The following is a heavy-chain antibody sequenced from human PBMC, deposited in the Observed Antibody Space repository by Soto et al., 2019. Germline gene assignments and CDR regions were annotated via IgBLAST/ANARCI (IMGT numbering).Heavy chain of an antibody. D-gene: IGHD4-17*01. CDR3: AKGHDYGDYVWWFDP. Sequence: GGSLRLSCAASGFTFSSYAMSWVRQAPGKGLEWVSAISGSGGSTYYADSVKGRFTISRDNSKNTLYLQMNSLRAEDTAVYYCAKGHDYGDYVWWFDPWGQGTLVTVSS. V-gene: IGHV3-23*01. CDR2: ISGSGGST. J-gene: IGHJ5*02. CDR1: GFTFSSYA.